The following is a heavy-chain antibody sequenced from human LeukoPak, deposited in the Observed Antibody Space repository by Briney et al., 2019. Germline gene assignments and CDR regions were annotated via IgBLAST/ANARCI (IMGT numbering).Heavy chain of an antibody. D-gene: IGHD3-22*01. J-gene: IGHJ4*02. CDR1: GFTVNNNY. CDR3: AWGITMMIVASGY. Sequence: GGSLRLSCAASGFTVNNNYMTWVRQAPGKGLEWVSVLYSNSITYYADSVKGRFTISRDSSKNTLYLQMNSLRAEDTAVYYCAWGITMMIVASGYWGQGTLVTVSS. V-gene: IGHV3-53*01. CDR2: LYSNSIT.